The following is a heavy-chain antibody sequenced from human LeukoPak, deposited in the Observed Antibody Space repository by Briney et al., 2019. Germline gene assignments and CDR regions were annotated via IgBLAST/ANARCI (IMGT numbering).Heavy chain of an antibody. CDR3: AREVGGYSYGYRPTEICCFDL. V-gene: IGHV4-38-2*02. D-gene: IGHD5-18*01. CDR2: IYHSGST. J-gene: IGHJ2*01. CDR1: GYSITRGSY. Sequence: MASETLSLTCTVSGYSITRGSYWGWIRQPPGKGLEWIANIYHSGSTYYNPSLKSRVTISADTSKNQFSLKLNSVTAADTAVYYCAREVGGYSYGYRPTEICCFDLWGRGTLVTVSS.